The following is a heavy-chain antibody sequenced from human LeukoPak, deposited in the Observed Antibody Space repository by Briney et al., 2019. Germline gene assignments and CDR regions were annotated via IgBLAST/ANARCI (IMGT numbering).Heavy chain of an antibody. V-gene: IGHV3-33*06. CDR1: GFSFSTHG. D-gene: IGHD2-21*01. Sequence: PGGSLRLSCVASGFSFSTHGMHWVRQAPGKGLKWVAVIWHDESSINNEDSVKGRFTISRDTSEKTVYLQMNSLRAADTAVYYCAKGFSTLWVNYFDDWGQGTPVTVSS. J-gene: IGHJ4*02. CDR2: IWHDESSI. CDR3: AKGFSTLWVNYFDD.